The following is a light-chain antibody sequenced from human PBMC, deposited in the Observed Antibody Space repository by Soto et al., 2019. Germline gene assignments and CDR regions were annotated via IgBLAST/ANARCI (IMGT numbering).Light chain of an antibody. Sequence: EIVLTQSPGTLALSPGEGATLSCRASQSVSKYLAWYQQKPGQAPRLLIYGASSRANGIPDSFSGSGSGTYFTLTISRLEPEDFAVYCCQHYGGSPHTFGQGTKVDIK. V-gene: IGKV3-20*01. CDR1: QSVSKY. J-gene: IGKJ1*01. CDR2: GAS. CDR3: QHYGGSPHT.